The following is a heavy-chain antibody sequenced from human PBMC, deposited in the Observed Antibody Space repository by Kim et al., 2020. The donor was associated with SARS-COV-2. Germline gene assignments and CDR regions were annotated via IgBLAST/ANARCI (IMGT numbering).Heavy chain of an antibody. CDR1: GFTFSSYW. D-gene: IGHD2-21*02. Sequence: GGSLRLSCAASGFTFSSYWMSWVRQAPGKGLEWVANIKQDGSEKYYVDSVKGRFTISRDNAKNSLYLQMNSLRAEDTAVYYCATCGGDCYYDPFDYWGQGTLVTVSS. J-gene: IGHJ4*02. V-gene: IGHV3-7*01. CDR2: IKQDGSEK. CDR3: ATCGGDCYYDPFDY.